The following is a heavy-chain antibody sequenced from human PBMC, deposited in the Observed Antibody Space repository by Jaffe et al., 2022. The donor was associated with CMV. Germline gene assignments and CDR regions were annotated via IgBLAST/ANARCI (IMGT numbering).Heavy chain of an antibody. Sequence: QLQLRESGPELVKPSETLSLICTVSGGPISTSNYNWGWIRQAPGKGLEWIGSIYYSGYTYYSASLKSRVTISVDTSKNQFSMMLSSVTAADTAVYHCARESVATYCGNGCYRGGWFDAWGQGTLATVSS. CDR1: GGPISTSNYN. J-gene: IGHJ5*02. CDR3: ARESVATYCGNGCYRGGWFDA. V-gene: IGHV4-39*02. CDR2: IYYSGYT. D-gene: IGHD2-21*02.